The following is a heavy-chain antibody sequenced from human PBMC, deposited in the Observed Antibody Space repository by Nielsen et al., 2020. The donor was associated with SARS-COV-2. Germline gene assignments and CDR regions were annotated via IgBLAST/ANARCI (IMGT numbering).Heavy chain of an antibody. D-gene: IGHD6-13*01. CDR3: ARSRYSSSGGYYMDV. J-gene: IGHJ6*03. CDR2: ISSSSSYI. Sequence: GESLKISCAASGFTFSSYSMNWVRQAPGKGLEWVSSISSSSSYIYYADSVKGRFTISRDNAKNSLYLQMNSLSAEDTAVYYCARSRYSSSGGYYMDVWGKGTTVTVSS. V-gene: IGHV3-21*01. CDR1: GFTFSSYS.